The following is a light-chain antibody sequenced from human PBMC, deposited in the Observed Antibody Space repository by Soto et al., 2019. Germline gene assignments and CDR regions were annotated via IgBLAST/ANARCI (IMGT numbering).Light chain of an antibody. CDR1: SSDVGTYNL. J-gene: IGLJ2*01. CDR3: AAWDDSLNGHVV. V-gene: IGLV2-14*02. CDR2: EGS. Sequence: QSALTQPASVSGSPGQSITISCTGTSSDVGTYNLVSWYQQHPGKAPKLMIYEGSKRPSGVSNRFSGSKSGASASLAISGLQSEDEADYYCAAWDDSLNGHVVFGGGTKVTVL.